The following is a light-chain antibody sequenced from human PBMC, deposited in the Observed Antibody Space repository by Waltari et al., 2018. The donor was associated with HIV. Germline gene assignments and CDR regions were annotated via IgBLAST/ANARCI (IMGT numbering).Light chain of an antibody. Sequence: QSALTQPASVSGSPGQSITISCTGTSGDVGGSNFVSWYQQHPGKAPKLIIYNVNTRPSGVSIRFSGSRSANTAALTISGLQAEDEADYFCSSYTSSGPRYVLFGGGTRLTVL. CDR3: SSYTSSGPRYVL. CDR1: SGDVGGSNF. CDR2: NVN. J-gene: IGLJ2*01. V-gene: IGLV2-14*03.